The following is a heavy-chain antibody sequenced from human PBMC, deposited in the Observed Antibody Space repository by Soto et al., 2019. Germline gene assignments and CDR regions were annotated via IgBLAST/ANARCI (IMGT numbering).Heavy chain of an antibody. Sequence: PSETLSLTCTVSGGSISSSSYYWGWIRQPPGKGLEWIGSIYYSGSTYYNPSLKSRVTISVDTSKNQFSLKLSSVTAADTAVYYCASRPYYDILTGYPPRSYFDYWGQGTLVTVSS. J-gene: IGHJ4*02. V-gene: IGHV4-39*01. CDR1: GGSISSSSYY. CDR3: ASRPYYDILTGYPPRSYFDY. CDR2: IYYSGST. D-gene: IGHD3-9*01.